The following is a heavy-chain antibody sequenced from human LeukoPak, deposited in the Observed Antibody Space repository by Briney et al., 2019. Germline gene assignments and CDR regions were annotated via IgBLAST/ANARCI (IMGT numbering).Heavy chain of an antibody. J-gene: IGHJ4*02. CDR1: GFTCSSYS. V-gene: IGHV3-21*01. CDR3: AGGGRYYGSGSFY. CDR2: ISSRSYI. Sequence: PGGSLRRSGAASGFTCSSYSMKWVRQAPGQGLEWVSSISSRSYIYYADSVKGRFTIFSDNAKNSLYLQMNSLRAEDTAVYYCAGGGRYYGSGSFYWGQGTLVTVSS. D-gene: IGHD3-10*01.